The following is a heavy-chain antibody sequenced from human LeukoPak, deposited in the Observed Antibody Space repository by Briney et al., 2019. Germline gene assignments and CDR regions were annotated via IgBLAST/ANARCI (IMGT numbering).Heavy chain of an antibody. CDR1: GFTVSSNY. J-gene: IGHJ4*02. CDR3: ARDVRYCSGGSCSS. D-gene: IGHD2-15*01. CDR2: IYNSGGT. V-gene: IGHV3-53*01. Sequence: AGSLRLSCAASGFTVSSNYMSWVRQAPGKGLEWVSVIYNSGGTYYADSVKGRFTISRDNSKNTLYLQMNSLRAEDTAVYYCARDVRYCSGGSCSSWGPGTLVTVSS.